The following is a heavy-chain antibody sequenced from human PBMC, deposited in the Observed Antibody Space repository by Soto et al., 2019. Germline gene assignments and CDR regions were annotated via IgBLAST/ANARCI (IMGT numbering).Heavy chain of an antibody. V-gene: IGHV1-18*01. D-gene: IGHD6-19*01. Sequence: ASVKVSCKASGYTFTIYGISWVRQAPGQGLEWMGWISAYNGNTNHAQKLQGRVTMTTDTSTSTAYMELRSLRSDDTAVYYCAIDSSGWTSDLDYWGQGTLVTVSS. CDR3: AIDSSGWTSDLDY. J-gene: IGHJ4*02. CDR2: ISAYNGNT. CDR1: GYTFTIYG.